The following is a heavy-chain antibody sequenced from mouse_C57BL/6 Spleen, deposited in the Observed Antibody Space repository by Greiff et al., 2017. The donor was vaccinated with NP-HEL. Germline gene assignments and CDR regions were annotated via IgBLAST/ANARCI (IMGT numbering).Heavy chain of an antibody. D-gene: IGHD1-1*01. CDR3: ATLRGWYFDV. CDR2: ISSGSSTI. CDR1: GFTFSDYG. J-gene: IGHJ1*03. V-gene: IGHV5-17*01. Sequence: EVMLVESGGGLVKPGGSLKLSCAASGFTFSDYGMHWVRQAPEKGLEWVAYISSGSSTIYYADTVKGRFTISRDNAKNTLFLQMTSLRSEDTAMYYCATLRGWYFDVWGTGTTVTVSS.